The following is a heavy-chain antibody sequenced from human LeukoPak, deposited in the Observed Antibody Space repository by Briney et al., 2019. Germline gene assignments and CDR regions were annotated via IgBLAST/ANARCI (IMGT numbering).Heavy chain of an antibody. D-gene: IGHD2-8*02. V-gene: IGHV1-18*01. CDR3: ARDFYHGHCAGLSCFLLDY. Sequence: ASVKVSCKASGYSFTSYGITWVRQAPGQGLEWMGWISAYYGHTNYAQKLQGRVTMTTDTSTNTAYMELRSLRSDATAVYYCARDFYHGHCAGLSCFLLDYWGQGALVIVSS. CDR1: GYSFTSYG. J-gene: IGHJ4*02. CDR2: ISAYYGHT.